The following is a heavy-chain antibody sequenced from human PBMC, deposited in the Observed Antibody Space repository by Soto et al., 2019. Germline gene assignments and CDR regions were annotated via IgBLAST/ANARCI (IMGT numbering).Heavy chain of an antibody. V-gene: IGHV1-18*01. J-gene: IGHJ5*02. Sequence: QVHLVQSGAEVKKPGASVKVSCKASGFMFNTYGFSWVRQAPGQGLEWMGWVSAYDGNTAYAQKFQGRVTMTADTCTSAAYMELRSRTSDGRAVYYCARDRGGGGSYYGSGADNWFDPWGQGTLVTVSS. CDR1: GFMFNTYG. CDR2: VSAYDGNT. D-gene: IGHD3-10*01. CDR3: ARDRGGGGSYYGSGADNWFDP.